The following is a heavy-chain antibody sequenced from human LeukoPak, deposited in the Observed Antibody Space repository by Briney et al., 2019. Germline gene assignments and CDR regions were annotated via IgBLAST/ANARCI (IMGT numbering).Heavy chain of an antibody. V-gene: IGHV4-30-4*01. J-gene: IGHJ4*02. D-gene: IGHD3-10*01. Sequence: SETLSLTCTVSGGSISSGDYYWSWIRQPPGKGLEWIGYIYYSGSTYYNPSLKSRVTISVDTSKNQFSLKLSSVTAADTAVYYCARAANPYGRFGESFDYWGQGTLVTVSS. CDR1: GGSISSGDYY. CDR2: IYYSGST. CDR3: ARAANPYGRFGESFDY.